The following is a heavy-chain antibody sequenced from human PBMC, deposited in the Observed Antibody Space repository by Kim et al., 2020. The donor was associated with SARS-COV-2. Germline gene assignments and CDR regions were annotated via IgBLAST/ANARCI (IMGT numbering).Heavy chain of an antibody. J-gene: IGHJ6*02. CDR1: GGSFSGYY. CDR3: ARGGFMGYYGSGSYYNAYYYYGMDV. D-gene: IGHD3-10*01. V-gene: IGHV4-34*01. CDR2: INHSGST. Sequence: SETLSLTCAVYGGSFSGYYWSWIRQPPGKGLEWIGEINHSGSTNYNPSLKSRVTISVDTSKNQFSLKLSSVTAADTAVYYCARGGFMGYYGSGSYYNAYYYYGMDVWGQGTTVTVSS.